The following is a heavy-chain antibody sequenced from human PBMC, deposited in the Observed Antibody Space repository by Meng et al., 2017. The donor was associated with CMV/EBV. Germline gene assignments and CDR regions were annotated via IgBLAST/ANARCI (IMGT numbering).Heavy chain of an antibody. CDR1: GFTLSSYW. V-gene: IGHV3-74*03. J-gene: IGHJ3*02. CDR2: INSDDSTT. CDR3: AVGYCSGGSCYPADAFDI. D-gene: IGHD2-15*01. Sequence: GGSLRLSCAASGFTLSSYWVHWVRQVPGKGLVWVSRINSDDSTTTYADSVKGRFTISRDNAKNTVYLQMNGLRVEDTAVYYRAVGYCSGGSCYPADAFDIWGQGTMVTVSS.